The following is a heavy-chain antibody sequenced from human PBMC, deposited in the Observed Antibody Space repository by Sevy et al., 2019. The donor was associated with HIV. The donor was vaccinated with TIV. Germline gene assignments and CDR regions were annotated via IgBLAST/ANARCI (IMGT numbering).Heavy chain of an antibody. V-gene: IGHV4-59*01. Sequence: SETLSLTCTVSGGSIRDYYWSWIRQPPGKGLEWIAYMYYSESVNSNQSLKSRVTMSIDTSKNQFSLRLKSVTAADTAVYYCVRGPNWFDPWGQGTLVTVSS. CDR1: GGSIRDYY. CDR3: VRGPNWFDP. J-gene: IGHJ5*02. CDR2: MYYSESV.